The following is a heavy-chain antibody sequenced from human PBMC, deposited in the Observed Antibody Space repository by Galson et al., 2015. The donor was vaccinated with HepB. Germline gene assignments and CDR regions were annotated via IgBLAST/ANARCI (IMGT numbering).Heavy chain of an antibody. CDR1: GFTFSNAW. Sequence: SLRLSCAASGFTFSNAWMNWVRQAPGKGLEWVGRIKSKTDGGTTDYAAPVKGRFTISRDDSKNTLYLQMNSLKTEDTAVYYCTTDQTHYDFWSGNFPADDAFDIWGQGTMVTVSS. CDR2: IKSKTDGGTT. D-gene: IGHD3-3*01. V-gene: IGHV3-15*07. J-gene: IGHJ3*02. CDR3: TTDQTHYDFWSGNFPADDAFDI.